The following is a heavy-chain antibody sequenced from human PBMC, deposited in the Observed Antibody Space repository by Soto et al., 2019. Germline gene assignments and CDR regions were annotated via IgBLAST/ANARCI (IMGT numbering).Heavy chain of an antibody. J-gene: IGHJ4*02. CDR2: INHSGST. D-gene: IGHD6-19*01. Sequence: QVQLQQWGAGLLKPSETLSLTCAVYGGSFSGYYWSWIRQPPVKGLEWIGDINHSGSTNYNPSLKSRVTISVDTSKNQFSLKLSSVTAADTAVYYCARGKAQWPTDYWGQGTLVTVSS. CDR3: ARGKAQWPTDY. CDR1: GGSFSGYY. V-gene: IGHV4-34*01.